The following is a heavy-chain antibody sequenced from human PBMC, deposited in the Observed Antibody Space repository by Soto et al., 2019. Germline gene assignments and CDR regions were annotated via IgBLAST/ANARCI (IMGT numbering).Heavy chain of an antibody. Sequence: QVQLVQSGAEVTKPGASVKVSCQVSGYTLITYGISWVRQAPGQGLEWMGWINTYNGATNNAQNLQGRDTMTRDTSTNTAYMELRSLRSDDTAVYYCARYCSGGSCHKGVPDYWGQGTLVTVSS. J-gene: IGHJ4*02. D-gene: IGHD2-15*01. CDR1: GYTLITYG. CDR2: INTYNGAT. V-gene: IGHV1-18*01. CDR3: ARYCSGGSCHKGVPDY.